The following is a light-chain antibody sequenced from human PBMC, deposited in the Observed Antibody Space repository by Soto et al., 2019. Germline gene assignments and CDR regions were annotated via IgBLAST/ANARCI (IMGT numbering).Light chain of an antibody. J-gene: IGKJ4*01. CDR2: AAS. V-gene: IGKV1-12*01. Sequence: DIQMTQSPSSLSASEGDRVTITCRASQDINKYLAWYQQIPGKAPKLLIFAASTLQSWVPSRFSASGSGTDFTLTVGGLQPEDAATYNCQQTKGFPLTFGGGTKVDI. CDR3: QQTKGFPLT. CDR1: QDINKY.